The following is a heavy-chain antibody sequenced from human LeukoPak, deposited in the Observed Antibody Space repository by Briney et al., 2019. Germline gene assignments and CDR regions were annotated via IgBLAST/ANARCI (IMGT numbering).Heavy chain of an antibody. CDR2: ISYDGSNK. J-gene: IGHJ4*02. V-gene: IGHV3-30*04. D-gene: IGHD3-22*01. Sequence: GGSLRLSCAASGFTFSSYAMHWVRQAPGKGLEWVAVISYDGSNKYYADSVKGRFTISRDNSKNTLYLQMNSLRAEDTAVYYCARASDSGYQLCEHVYNIGYWGQGTLVTVSS. CDR3: ARASDSGYQLCEHVYNIGY. CDR1: GFTFSSYA.